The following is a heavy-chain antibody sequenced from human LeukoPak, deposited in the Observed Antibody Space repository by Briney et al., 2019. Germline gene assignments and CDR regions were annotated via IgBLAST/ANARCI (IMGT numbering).Heavy chain of an antibody. J-gene: IGHJ4*02. V-gene: IGHV3-53*04. Sequence: PGGSLRLSCAASGFTVSSNYMSWVRQAPGKGLEWVSVIYSGGSTYYADSVKGRFTISRHNSKNTLYLQMNSLRAEGTAVCYCARESGGDYAYWGQGTLVTVSS. CDR2: IYSGGST. CDR1: GFTVSSNY. CDR3: ARESGGDYAY. D-gene: IGHD4-17*01.